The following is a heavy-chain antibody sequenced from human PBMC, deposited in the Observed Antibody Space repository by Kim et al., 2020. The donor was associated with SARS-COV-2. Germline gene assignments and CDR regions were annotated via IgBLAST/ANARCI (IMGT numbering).Heavy chain of an antibody. V-gene: IGHV3-23*01. D-gene: IGHD4-4*01. CDR3: ARRIAVTTTTYFDL. Sequence: ADSGKGRLTISRDNSKSTLYLQMNSLRAADTAVYYCARRIAVTTTTYFDLWGRGTLVTVSS. J-gene: IGHJ2*01.